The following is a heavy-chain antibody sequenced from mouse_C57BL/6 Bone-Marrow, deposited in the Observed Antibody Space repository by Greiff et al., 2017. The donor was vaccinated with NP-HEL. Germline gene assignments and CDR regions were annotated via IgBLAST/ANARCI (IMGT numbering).Heavy chain of an antibody. V-gene: IGHV1-50*01. CDR3: ARGAATVDWFAY. J-gene: IGHJ3*01. CDR2: IDPSDSYT. Sequence: PGQGLEWIGEIDPSDSYTNYNQKFKGKATLTVDTSSSTAYMQLSSLTSEDSAVYYCARGAATVDWFAYWGQGTLVTVSA. D-gene: IGHD1-1*01.